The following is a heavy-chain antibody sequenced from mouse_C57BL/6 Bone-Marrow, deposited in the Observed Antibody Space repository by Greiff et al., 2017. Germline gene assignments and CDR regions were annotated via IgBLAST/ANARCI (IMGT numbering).Heavy chain of an antibody. V-gene: IGHV3-6*01. CDR2: ISYDGSN. CDR1: GYSITSGYY. CDR3: ASEDPFAY. J-gene: IGHJ3*01. Sequence: EVHLVESGPGLVKPSQSLSLTCSVTGYSITSGYYWNWIRQVPGNQLEWMGYISYDGSNNYNPSLKNRISFTRDTSKNQFFLKLNSVTTEDTATYYCASEDPFAYWGQGTLVTVSA.